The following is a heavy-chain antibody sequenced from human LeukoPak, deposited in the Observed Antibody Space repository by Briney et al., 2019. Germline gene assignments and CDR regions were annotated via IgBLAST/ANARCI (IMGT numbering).Heavy chain of an antibody. J-gene: IGHJ4*02. V-gene: IGHV4-4*07. D-gene: IGHD3-10*01. CDR1: GGSIGTYD. CDR2: VFASGNT. Sequence: SETLSLTCTVSGGSIGTYDWGWIRQPAGKDLEFIGRVFASGNTDYNPSLQSRVTMSVDTSKNQFSLKLTSVTAADAAVYYYARGRSYDGSGSSYFDHWGQGTLVTVSS. CDR3: ARGRSYDGSGSSYFDH.